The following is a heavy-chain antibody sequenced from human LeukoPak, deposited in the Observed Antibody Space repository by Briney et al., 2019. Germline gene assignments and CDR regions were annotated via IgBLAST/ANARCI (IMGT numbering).Heavy chain of an antibody. CDR1: GFTFNIYE. D-gene: IGHD5-12*01. V-gene: IGHV3-48*03. CDR3: ARGGYSGYDGR. Sequence: PGGSLRLSCAASGFTFNIYEMNWVRQAPGKGLEWVSYISSSGSTKYSADSVKGRFTISRDNAKNSLYLQMNSLRAEDTAVYYCARGGYSGYDGRWGQGTLVTVSS. CDR2: ISSSGSTK. J-gene: IGHJ4*02.